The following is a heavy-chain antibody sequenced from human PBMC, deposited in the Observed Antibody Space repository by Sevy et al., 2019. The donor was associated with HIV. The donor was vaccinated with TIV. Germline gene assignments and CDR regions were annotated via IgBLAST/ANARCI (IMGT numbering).Heavy chain of an antibody. Sequence: GGSLRLSCAASGFTFSSYCLSWVRQAPGKGLEWVSSISDSSSYIYYADSVKGRFTISRDNARNSLYLQMSSLRAEDLAVDDCAGLTPSAELEVPSYDYYGMDVWGQGTTVTVSS. D-gene: IGHD1-7*01. CDR1: GFTFSSYC. CDR3: AGLTPSAELEVPSYDYYGMDV. V-gene: IGHV3-21*01. J-gene: IGHJ6*02. CDR2: ISDSSSYI.